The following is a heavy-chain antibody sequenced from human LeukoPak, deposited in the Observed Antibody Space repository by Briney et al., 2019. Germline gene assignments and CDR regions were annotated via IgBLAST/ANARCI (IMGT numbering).Heavy chain of an antibody. CDR2: IYYSGST. Sequence: SETLSLTCTVSGGSISSHYWSWIRQPPGKGLEWIGYIYYSGSTNYNPSLKSRVTISVDTSKNQFSLKLSSATAADTAVYYCARDLPYCSGGSCSTWGQGTLVTVSS. J-gene: IGHJ5*02. V-gene: IGHV4-59*11. CDR1: GGSISSHY. D-gene: IGHD2-15*01. CDR3: ARDLPYCSGGSCST.